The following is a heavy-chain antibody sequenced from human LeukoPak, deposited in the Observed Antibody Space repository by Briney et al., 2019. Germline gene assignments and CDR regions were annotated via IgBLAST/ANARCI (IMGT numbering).Heavy chain of an antibody. CDR1: GGSFSTYA. D-gene: IGHD4-23*01. CDR3: ARDPDDYGGYYGMDV. V-gene: IGHV1-69*13. J-gene: IGHJ6*02. CDR2: IIPIFGAP. Sequence: ASVKVSCKASGGSFSTYAISWVRQAPGQGLEWMGGIIPIFGAPNHAQKFQGRVTITADESTSTAYMELSSLRSEDTAVYFCARDPDDYGGYYGMDVWGQGTTVTVSS.